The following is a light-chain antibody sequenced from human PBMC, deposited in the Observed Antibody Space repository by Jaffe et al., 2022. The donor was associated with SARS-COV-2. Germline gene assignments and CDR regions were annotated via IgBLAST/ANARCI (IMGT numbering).Light chain of an antibody. V-gene: IGKV1D-16*01. Sequence: DIQMTQSPSSLSASVGDRVTITCRASQGINSWLAWYQQKPGEAPKSLISAASSLKSGVPSRFSGRGSGTDFTLTISSLQPEDFATYYCQQYNSYPLTFGGGTKVEIK. CDR1: QGINSW. CDR2: AAS. J-gene: IGKJ4*01. CDR3: QQYNSYPLT.